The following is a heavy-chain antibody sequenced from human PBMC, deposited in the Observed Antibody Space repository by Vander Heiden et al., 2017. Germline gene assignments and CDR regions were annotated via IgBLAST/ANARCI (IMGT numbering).Heavy chain of an antibody. V-gene: IGHV3-30*04. Sequence: QGQLVASGGAVVQPGRSLRLPCAAFRFTFSSSSMHGVRQGPGKGLEWVAVISYDGSNKYYADSVKGRFTISRDNSKNTLYLQMNSLRAEDTAVYYCASRGRGYCSSTSCLSLDYWGQGTLVTVSS. J-gene: IGHJ4*02. D-gene: IGHD2-2*03. CDR2: ISYDGSNK. CDR3: ASRGRGYCSSTSCLSLDY. CDR1: RFTFSSSS.